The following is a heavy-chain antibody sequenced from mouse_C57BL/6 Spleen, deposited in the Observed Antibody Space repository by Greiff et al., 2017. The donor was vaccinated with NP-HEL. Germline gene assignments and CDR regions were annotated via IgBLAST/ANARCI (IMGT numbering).Heavy chain of an antibody. D-gene: IGHD1-1*01. J-gene: IGHJ2*01. Sequence: QVQLQQPGAELVKPGASVKLSCKASGYTFTSYWMQWVKQRPGQGLEWIGEIDPSDSYTNYNQKFKGKATLTVDTSSSPAYMQLSSLTSEDSAVYYCARSYYYGSHFDYWGQGTTLTVSS. V-gene: IGHV1-50*01. CDR1: GYTFTSYW. CDR3: ARSYYYGSHFDY. CDR2: IDPSDSYT.